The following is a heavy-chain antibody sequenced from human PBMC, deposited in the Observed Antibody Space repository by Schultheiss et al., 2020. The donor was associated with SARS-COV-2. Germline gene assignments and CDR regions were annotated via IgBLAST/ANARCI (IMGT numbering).Heavy chain of an antibody. V-gene: IGHV1-2*02. CDR2: INPNSGGT. Sequence: ASVKVSCKASGYTFTGYYMHWVRQAPGQGLEWMGWINPNSGGTNYAQKFQGRVTITADKSTSTAYMELSRLRSDDTAVYYCARNGIWRVTIFGPQKFYFDYWGQGTLVTVSS. D-gene: IGHD3-3*01. CDR3: ARNGIWRVTIFGPQKFYFDY. CDR1: GYTFTGYY. J-gene: IGHJ4*02.